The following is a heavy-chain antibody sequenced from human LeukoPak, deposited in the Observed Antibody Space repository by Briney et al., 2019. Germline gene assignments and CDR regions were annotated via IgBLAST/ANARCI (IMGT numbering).Heavy chain of an antibody. J-gene: IGHJ4*02. D-gene: IGHD3-3*01. CDR1: GGSISSGSYY. V-gene: IGHV4-61*02. CDR3: GRGMRDFGSGYTKKYYFDT. CDR2: IYTSGST. Sequence: PSETLSLTCTVSGGSISSGSYYWSWIRQPAGKGLEWIGRIYTSGSTHYNPSLKSRVTISLDTSKNQFSLKLSSVTAADTAVTYCGRGMRDFGSGYTKKYYFDTWGKEPLVTSSS.